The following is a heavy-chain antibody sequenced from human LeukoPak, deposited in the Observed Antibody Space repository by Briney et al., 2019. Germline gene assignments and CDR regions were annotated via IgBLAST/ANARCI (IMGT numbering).Heavy chain of an antibody. Sequence: GGSLRLSCAASGFTFSNAWMSWVRQAPGKGLEWVGRSQSKVDGGTTDYAAPVNGRFTISRDDSKNTLYLQLNSLKTEATAVYYCTTDLISGSGSFYNYWGQGTLVTVSS. V-gene: IGHV3-15*01. D-gene: IGHD3-10*01. CDR2: SQSKVDGGTT. CDR1: GFTFSNAW. J-gene: IGHJ4*02. CDR3: TTDLISGSGSFYNY.